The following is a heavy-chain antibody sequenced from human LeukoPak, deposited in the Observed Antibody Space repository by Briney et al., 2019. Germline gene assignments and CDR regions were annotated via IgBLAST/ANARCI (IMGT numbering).Heavy chain of an antibody. CDR1: GYTFTSYG. Sequence: ASVKVSCKASGYTFTSYGISWVRDAPGPGHERMGWISAYNGNTNYAKKLQGRRTITTDTSTSTAYTELMTLRTDDDAVDYCSFGVDKSFDYWVQGSLVTVCS. V-gene: IGHV1-18*01. D-gene: IGHD3-3*01. CDR2: ISAYNGNT. J-gene: IGHJ4*02. CDR3: SFGVDKSFDY.